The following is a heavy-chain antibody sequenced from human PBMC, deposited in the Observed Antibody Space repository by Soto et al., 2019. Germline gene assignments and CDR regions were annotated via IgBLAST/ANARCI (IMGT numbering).Heavy chain of an antibody. V-gene: IGHV4-59*01. CDR1: GGSISSYY. CDR3: ARHGMARGWDY. D-gene: IGHD3-10*01. CDR2: IYYYVNT. J-gene: IGHJ4*02. Sequence: SETLSLTCSVSGGSISSYYWSWIRQSPGKGLELIGYIYYYVNTNFNPSLNSRVTILLDTSMIQFSLKLSSLTAADTAVYYCARHGMARGWDYWGQGTQVTVSS.